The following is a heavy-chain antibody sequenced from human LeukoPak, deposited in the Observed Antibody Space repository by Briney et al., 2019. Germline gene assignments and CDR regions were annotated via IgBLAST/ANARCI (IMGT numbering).Heavy chain of an antibody. Sequence: GGSLRLSCAASGFTFDDYAMHWVRQAPGKGLVWVSRIKSDGSRTDYADSVKGRFTISRDNAKNTLYLQMNSLRAEATAVYYCARAPGSPVNAFDIWGQGTMVTVSS. CDR2: IKSDGSRT. J-gene: IGHJ3*02. CDR1: GFTFDDYA. V-gene: IGHV3-74*01. CDR3: ARAPGSPVNAFDI. D-gene: IGHD1-1*01.